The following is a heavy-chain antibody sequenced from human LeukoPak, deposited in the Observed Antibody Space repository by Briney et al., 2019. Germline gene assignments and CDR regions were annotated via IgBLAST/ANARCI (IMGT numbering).Heavy chain of an antibody. CDR1: GFTFTSYG. D-gene: IGHD6-25*01. Sequence: GGSLRLSCAASGFTFTSYGMHWVRQAPGKGLEWAAVISYDGSNKYYADSVRGRFTISRDNSKNTLYLQMNSLRAEDTAVYYWEKGTKQRDYWGQGTLVTFSS. CDR3: EKGTKQRDY. J-gene: IGHJ4*02. V-gene: IGHV3-30*18. CDR2: ISYDGSNK.